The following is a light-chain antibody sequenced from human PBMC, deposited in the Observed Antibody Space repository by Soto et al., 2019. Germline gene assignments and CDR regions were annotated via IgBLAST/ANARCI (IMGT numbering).Light chain of an antibody. J-gene: IGLJ1*01. Sequence: LTQPASVSGSPGQSITISCTGTSSDVGAYNYVPWYQQHPGKAPKLMIYEVNYRPSGVSNRFSGSKSGITASLTISGLQAEDEADYYCSSYASTSTAVFGSGTKVTVL. CDR3: SSYASTSTAV. CDR1: SSDVGAYNY. CDR2: EVN. V-gene: IGLV2-14*01.